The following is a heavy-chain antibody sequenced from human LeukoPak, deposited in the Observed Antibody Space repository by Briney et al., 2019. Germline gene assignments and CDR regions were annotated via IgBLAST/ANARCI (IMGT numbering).Heavy chain of an antibody. CDR2: VKKDVSEK. CDR1: GFTFSNNW. CDR3: AKDSLTTVAPPGYFDY. D-gene: IGHD4-23*01. Sequence: GGSLRLSCAASGFTFSNNWMTWVRQAPGEGLEWVASVKKDVSEKYYVDSVKGRFTISRDNAKNTLYLQMNSLRAEDTAVYYCAKDSLTTVAPPGYFDYWGQGTLVTVSS. J-gene: IGHJ4*02. V-gene: IGHV3-7*03.